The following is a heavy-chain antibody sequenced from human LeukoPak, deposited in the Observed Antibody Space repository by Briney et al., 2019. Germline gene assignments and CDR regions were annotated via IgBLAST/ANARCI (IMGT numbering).Heavy chain of an antibody. CDR3: ARSSVNWFDP. CDR1: GYSFTSSW. CDR2: IFPGDSHT. Sequence: GESLKISCKGSGYSFTSSWIGWVRQMPGKGLGWMGIIFPGDSHTRYSPSLQGQVTMSADKSISTAYLQWSSLRASDTAMYYCARSSVNWFDPWGQGTLVTVSS. J-gene: IGHJ5*02. V-gene: IGHV5-51*01. D-gene: IGHD3-3*01.